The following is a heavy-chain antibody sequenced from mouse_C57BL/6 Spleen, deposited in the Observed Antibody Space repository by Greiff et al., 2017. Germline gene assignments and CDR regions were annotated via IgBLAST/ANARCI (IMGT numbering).Heavy chain of an antibody. Sequence: EVQLVESEGGLVQPGSSMKLSCTASGFTFSDYYMAWVRQVPEKGLEWVANINYDGSSTYYLDSLKSRFIISRYNAKNILYLQMSSLKSEDTATYYCSRGYSNYYFDYWGQGTTLTVSS. CDR2: INYDGSST. CDR1: GFTFSDYY. D-gene: IGHD2-5*01. CDR3: SRGYSNYYFDY. J-gene: IGHJ2*01. V-gene: IGHV5-16*01.